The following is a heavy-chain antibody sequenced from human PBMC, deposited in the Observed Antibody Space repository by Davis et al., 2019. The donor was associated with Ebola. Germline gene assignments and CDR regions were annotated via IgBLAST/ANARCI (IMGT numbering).Heavy chain of an antibody. CDR3: ARLLMVAGKFDY. D-gene: IGHD2-15*01. Sequence: SETLSLTCAVYGGSFSGYYWSWIRQPPGKGLEWIGYIYYSGSTNYNPSLKSRVTISVDTSKNQFSLKLSSVTAADTAVYYCARLLMVAGKFDYWGQGTLVTVSS. J-gene: IGHJ4*02. V-gene: IGHV4-59*08. CDR2: IYYSGST. CDR1: GGSFSGYY.